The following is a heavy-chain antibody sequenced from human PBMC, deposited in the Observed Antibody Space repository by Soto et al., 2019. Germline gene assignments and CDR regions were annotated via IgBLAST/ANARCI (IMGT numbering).Heavy chain of an antibody. CDR2: IYPGDSDT. D-gene: IGHD6-13*01. J-gene: IGHJ6*02. Sequence: GESLKISCKGSGYSFTSYWVGLVRQMPGKGLEWMGIIYPGDSDTRYSPSFQGQVTISADKSISTAYLQWSSLKASDTAMYYCARPATGAAGDLDVWGQGNPGHRLL. CDR3: ARPATGAAGDLDV. CDR1: GYSFTSYW. V-gene: IGHV5-51*01.